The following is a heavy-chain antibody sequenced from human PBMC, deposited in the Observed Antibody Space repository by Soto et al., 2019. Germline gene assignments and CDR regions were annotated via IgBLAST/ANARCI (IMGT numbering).Heavy chain of an antibody. Sequence: SGPTMVNPTQSLTLTCTFSAFSLSTGGVGVGWIRQPPGKSLEWLALIYWDDDKRYSPSLRSRLTITKDTSKNQVVLTMTNMDPVDTATYYCIQSRCGGDCLQSYASYYYYGMDVWGQGTTVTVSS. CDR1: AFSLSTGGVG. D-gene: IGHD2-21*02. CDR2: IYWDDDK. J-gene: IGHJ6*02. V-gene: IGHV2-5*02. CDR3: IQSRCGGDCLQSYASYYYYGMDV.